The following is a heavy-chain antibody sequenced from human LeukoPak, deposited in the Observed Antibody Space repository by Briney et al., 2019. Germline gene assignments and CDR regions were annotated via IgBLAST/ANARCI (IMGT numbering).Heavy chain of an antibody. CDR1: GFTFSSYW. D-gene: IGHD3-3*01. CDR3: APHYASWKGYFDN. Sequence: PWGSLRLSCTASGFTFSSYWMSWVRQPPPKGLERVGNTKQDGSETYYENSVNERLTITTANASNSLFLQMHSLIAEDTAVFYCAPHYASWKGYFDNWGQGTLVTVSS. V-gene: IGHV3-7*05. J-gene: IGHJ4*02. CDR2: TKQDGSET.